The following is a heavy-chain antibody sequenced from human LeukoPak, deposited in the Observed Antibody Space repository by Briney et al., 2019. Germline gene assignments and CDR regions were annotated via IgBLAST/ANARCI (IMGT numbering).Heavy chain of an antibody. J-gene: IGHJ5*02. Sequence: GESLKISCKGSGYSFTSYWIGWVRQMPGKGLEWMGIIYPGDSDTRYSPSFQGQVTISADKSISTAYLQWSSLKASDTAMYYCARAHYDFWSGVDNNWFDPWGQGTLVTVSS. CDR1: GYSFTSYW. V-gene: IGHV5-51*01. CDR2: IYPGDSDT. D-gene: IGHD3-3*01. CDR3: ARAHYDFWSGVDNNWFDP.